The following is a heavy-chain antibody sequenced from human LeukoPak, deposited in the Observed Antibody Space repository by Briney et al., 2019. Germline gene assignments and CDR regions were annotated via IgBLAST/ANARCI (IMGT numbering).Heavy chain of an antibody. Sequence: ASVKVSCKASGYTFTSYDINWVRQATGQGLEWMGWMNPNSGNTGYAQKFQGRVTITRNTSISTAYMELSSRRSEDTAVYYCAIREAAAGRDDAFDVCSQATMVTVSS. V-gene: IGHV1-8*03. J-gene: IGHJ3*01. CDR2: MNPNSGNT. D-gene: IGHD6-13*01. CDR3: AIREAAAGRDDAFDV. CDR1: GYTFTSYD.